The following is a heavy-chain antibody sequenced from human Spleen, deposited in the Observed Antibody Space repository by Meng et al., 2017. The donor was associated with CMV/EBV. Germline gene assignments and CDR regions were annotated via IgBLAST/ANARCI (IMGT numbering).Heavy chain of an antibody. J-gene: IGHJ4*02. D-gene: IGHD3-10*01. V-gene: IGHV3-23*01. Sequence: GESLKISCAASGFAFSAYAMNWVRQAPGKGLEWVSGISGGGVTTYYADSVKGRFTISRDNSKNTLYLQMNNLRVEDTAVYYCAQTWSFSFDYWGQGMLVTVSS. CDR3: AQTWSFSFDY. CDR1: GFAFSAYA. CDR2: ISGGGVTT.